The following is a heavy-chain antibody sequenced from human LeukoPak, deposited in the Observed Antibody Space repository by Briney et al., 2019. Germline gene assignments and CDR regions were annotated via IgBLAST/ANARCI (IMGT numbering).Heavy chain of an antibody. Sequence: GGSLRLSCAATVLTFNSYAIHWVRQAPGKGLEWVAVISYDGSNKYYAESVKGRFTISRDNSKNTVYLQMNNLRAEDTAVYYCVSFYETYWGRGTLVTVSS. CDR1: VLTFNSYA. J-gene: IGHJ4*02. V-gene: IGHV3-30*04. D-gene: IGHD2/OR15-2a*01. CDR3: VSFYETY. CDR2: ISYDGSNK.